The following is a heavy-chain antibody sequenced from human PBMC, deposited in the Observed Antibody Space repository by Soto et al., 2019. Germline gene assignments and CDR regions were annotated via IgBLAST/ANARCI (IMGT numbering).Heavy chain of an antibody. J-gene: IGHJ6*02. D-gene: IGHD3-10*01. CDR2: ISGSGDST. Sequence: GGSLRLSCAASGFTFSSYAMSWVRQAPGKGLEWVSAISGSGDSTYYADSVKGRFTISRDNSKNTLYLQMNSLRAEDTAVYYCAKDNGLLWFGFCFEFWGQGTTVTVSS. CDR3: AKDNGLLWFGFCFEF. CDR1: GFTFSSYA. V-gene: IGHV3-23*01.